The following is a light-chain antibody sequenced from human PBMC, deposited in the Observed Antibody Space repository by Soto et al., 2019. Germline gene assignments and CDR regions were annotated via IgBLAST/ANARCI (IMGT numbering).Light chain of an antibody. Sequence: DIVMTQSTATLSVSPGERATLSCRASQSVSSSLAWYQQKPGQAPRLLIYGTSTRATDIPARFSGSGSGTEFTLTISSLQSEDSAVYYCQQYHTWPQTFGQGTKVAIK. CDR2: GTS. CDR3: QQYHTWPQT. J-gene: IGKJ1*01. V-gene: IGKV3-15*01. CDR1: QSVSSS.